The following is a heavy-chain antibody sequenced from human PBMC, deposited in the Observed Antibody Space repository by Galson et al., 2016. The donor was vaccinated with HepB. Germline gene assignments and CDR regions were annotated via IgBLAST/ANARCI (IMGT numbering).Heavy chain of an antibody. CDR3: ARESAPRQPFEWQRMNGMDV. J-gene: IGHJ6*02. Sequence: SVKVSCKASGYSFASHGITWVRQAPGQGLEWMGWISPSSNNAIYAQRVQGRVTLTADTSTTTAYFEMGSLRSDDTAVYYCARESAPRQPFEWQRMNGMDVWGLGTTVIVSS. V-gene: IGHV1-18*01. D-gene: IGHD3-3*01. CDR1: GYSFASHG. CDR2: ISPSSNNA.